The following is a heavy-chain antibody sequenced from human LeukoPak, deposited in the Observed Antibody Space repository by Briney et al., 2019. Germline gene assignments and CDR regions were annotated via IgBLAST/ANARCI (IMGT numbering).Heavy chain of an antibody. V-gene: IGHV4-39*01. J-gene: IGHJ5*02. Sequence: SETLSLTCTVSGGSISSSSYYWGWIRQPPGKGLEWIGSIYYSGSTNYNPSLKSRVTISVDTSKNQFSLKLSSVTAADTAVYYCARHQVATYGYSSGWYGWLDNWFDPWGQGTLVTVSS. D-gene: IGHD6-19*01. CDR1: GGSISSSSYY. CDR2: IYYSGST. CDR3: ARHQVATYGYSSGWYGWLDNWFDP.